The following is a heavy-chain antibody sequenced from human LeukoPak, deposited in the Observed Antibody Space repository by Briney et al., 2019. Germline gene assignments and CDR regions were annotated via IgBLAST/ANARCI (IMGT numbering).Heavy chain of an antibody. V-gene: IGHV3-21*01. CDR2: ISSSSYI. D-gene: IGHD5-12*01. CDR1: GFTFSSYS. CDR3: ARDISTGLWLRVFDY. Sequence: GGSLRLSCAASGFTFSSYSMNWVRQAPGKGLEWVSSISSSSYIYYADSVKGRFTIPRDNAKNSLYLQMNSLRAEDTAVYYCARDISTGLWLRVFDYWGQGTLVTVSS. J-gene: IGHJ4*02.